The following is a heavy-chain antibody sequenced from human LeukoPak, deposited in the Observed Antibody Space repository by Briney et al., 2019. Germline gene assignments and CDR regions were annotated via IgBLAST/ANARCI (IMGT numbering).Heavy chain of an antibody. CDR1: GFTFSAYG. J-gene: IGHJ4*02. V-gene: IGHV3-30*18. CDR2: ISYDGTNK. CDR3: AKEITRPNRAVAGLNY. D-gene: IGHD6-19*01. Sequence: PGGSLRLSCAASGFTFSAYGMHWVRQAPGKGLEWVAIISYDGTNKYYADSVKGRFTISRDNSKNTLYLQMNSLRAEDTAAYYCAKEITRPNRAVAGLNYWGQGTLVTVSS.